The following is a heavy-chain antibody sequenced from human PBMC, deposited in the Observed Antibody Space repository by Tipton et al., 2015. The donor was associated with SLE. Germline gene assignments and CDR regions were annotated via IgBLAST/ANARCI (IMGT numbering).Heavy chain of an antibody. Sequence: SLRLSCVASGFTFSDYRMHWVRQAPGKGLVWVSHSDDRSTGYADSVRGRFTISRDNARNTVSLQMNSLRAEDTAVYYCAREKPGYGMDYYGMDVWGQGTTVTVS. J-gene: IGHJ6*02. V-gene: IGHV3-74*01. D-gene: IGHD5-12*01. CDR2: SDDRST. CDR3: AREKPGYGMDYYGMDV. CDR1: GFTFSDYR.